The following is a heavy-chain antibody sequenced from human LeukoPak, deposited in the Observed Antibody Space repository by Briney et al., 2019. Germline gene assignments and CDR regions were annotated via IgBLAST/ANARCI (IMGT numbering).Heavy chain of an antibody. V-gene: IGHV4-34*01. Sequence: SETLSLTCAVYGGSFSGYYWSWIRQPPGKGLEWIGEINHSGSTNYNPSLKSRVTISVDTSKNQFSLKLSSVTAADTAVYYCAKVSYDSSGYKGNYFDYWGQGTLVTVSS. J-gene: IGHJ4*02. CDR3: AKVSYDSSGYKGNYFDY. CDR2: INHSGST. CDR1: GGSFSGYY. D-gene: IGHD3-22*01.